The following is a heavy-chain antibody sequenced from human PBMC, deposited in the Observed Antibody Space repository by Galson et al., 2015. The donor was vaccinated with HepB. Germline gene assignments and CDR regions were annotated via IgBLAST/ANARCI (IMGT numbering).Heavy chain of an antibody. J-gene: IGHJ4*02. CDR2: IFYNGST. Sequence: SETLSLTCTVSGSTLSNSYWSWIRQPPGKGLEWIGYIFYNGSTNYNPSLKSRVTISVDTSKNQFSLNLSSVTAADTAVYYCARDPSVTYYRIYYFDYWGQGTLVTVSS. V-gene: IGHV4-59*01. CDR1: GSTLSNSY. CDR3: ARDPSVTYYRIYYFDY. D-gene: IGHD2-21*01.